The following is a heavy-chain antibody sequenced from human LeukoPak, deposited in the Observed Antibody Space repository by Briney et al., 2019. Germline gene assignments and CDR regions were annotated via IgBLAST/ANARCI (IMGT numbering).Heavy chain of an antibody. J-gene: IGHJ4*02. CDR2: IRSRTYGGTT. CDR3: METGYTSGYDN. CDR1: GFTFGDYS. Sequence: GGSLRLSCIASGFTFGDYSMNWVRQAPGKGLEWVGFIRSRTYGGTTEYAASVKGRFTISRDDSKSIAYLQMNSLKTEDTAVYYCMETGYTSGYDNWGQGTLVTVSS. D-gene: IGHD5-18*01. V-gene: IGHV3-49*04.